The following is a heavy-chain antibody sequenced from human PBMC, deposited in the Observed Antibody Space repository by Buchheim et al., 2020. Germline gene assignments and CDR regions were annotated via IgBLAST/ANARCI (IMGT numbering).Heavy chain of an antibody. CDR2: ISGSGSST. CDR3: VVVPAAIGYSYYYGLDV. V-gene: IGHV3-23*01. CDR1: GLTFSSYA. J-gene: IGHJ6*02. Sequence: EVQLLESGGGLVQPGGSLRLSGAASGLTFSSYAMSWVRQAPGKGLEWVSVISGSGSSTYYADSVKGRFTISRDNSKNTLYLQMNSLRADDTAVYYCVVVPAAIGYSYYYGLDVWGQGTT. D-gene: IGHD2-2*01.